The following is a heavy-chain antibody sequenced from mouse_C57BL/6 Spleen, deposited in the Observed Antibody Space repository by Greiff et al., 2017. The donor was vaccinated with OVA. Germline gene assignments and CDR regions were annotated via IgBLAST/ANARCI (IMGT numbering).Heavy chain of an antibody. Sequence: QVQLQQPGAELVKPGASVKLSCKASGYTFTSYWMQWVKQRPGQGLEWIGEIEPSDSNTNYNQKFKGKTTLTVDTSSSTAYMQLSSLTSEDSAVYYCALNWEGKNYWGQGTTLTVSS. J-gene: IGHJ2*01. D-gene: IGHD4-1*02. CDR3: ALNWEGKNY. CDR2: IEPSDSNT. CDR1: GYTFTSYW. V-gene: IGHV1-50*01.